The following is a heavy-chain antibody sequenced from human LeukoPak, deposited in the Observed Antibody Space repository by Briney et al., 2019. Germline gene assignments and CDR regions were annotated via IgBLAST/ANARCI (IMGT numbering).Heavy chain of an antibody. D-gene: IGHD5-18*01. J-gene: IGHJ4*02. Sequence: PGGSLRLSCAVSGFTFDDYAMHWVRQAPGEGLEWVSLISGDGGSTYYADSVKGRFTISRDNSKNSLYLQMNSLRTEDTALYYCAKDQERGYSYGTNDYWGQGTLVTVSS. CDR2: ISGDGGST. V-gene: IGHV3-43*02. CDR1: GFTFDDYA. CDR3: AKDQERGYSYGTNDY.